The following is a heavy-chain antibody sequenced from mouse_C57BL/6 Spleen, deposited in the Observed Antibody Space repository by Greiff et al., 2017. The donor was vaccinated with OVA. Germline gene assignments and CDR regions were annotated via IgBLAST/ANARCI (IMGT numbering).Heavy chain of an antibody. J-gene: IGHJ2*01. CDR3: ARWGYYGSRDY. Sequence: QVQLQQPGAELVKPGASVKLSCKASGYTFTSYWMHWVKQRPGRGLEWIGRLDPNSGGTTYNEKFKSKATLTVDKPSSAAYMQLSSLTSEDSAVYYCARWGYYGSRDYGGEGTTLTVSS. V-gene: IGHV1-72*01. CDR2: LDPNSGGT. CDR1: GYTFTSYW. D-gene: IGHD1-1*01.